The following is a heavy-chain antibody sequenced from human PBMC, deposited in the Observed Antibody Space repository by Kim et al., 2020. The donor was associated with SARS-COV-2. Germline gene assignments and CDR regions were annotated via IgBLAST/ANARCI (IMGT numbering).Heavy chain of an antibody. Sequence: GGSLRLSCAASGFTFSSYAMSWVRQAPGKGLEWVSAISGSGGSTYYADSVKGRFTISRDNSKNTLYLQMNSLRAEDTAVYYCAKDGVYPGELEPFPDYWGQGTLVTVSS. CDR3: AKDGVYPGELEPFPDY. V-gene: IGHV3-23*01. D-gene: IGHD3-10*01. CDR2: ISGSGGST. J-gene: IGHJ4*02. CDR1: GFTFSSYA.